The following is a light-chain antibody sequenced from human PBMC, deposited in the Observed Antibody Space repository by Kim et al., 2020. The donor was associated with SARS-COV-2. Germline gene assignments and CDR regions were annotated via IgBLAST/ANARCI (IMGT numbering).Light chain of an antibody. J-gene: IGLJ1*01. CDR2: EVS. CDR3: SSYTSTSTLV. V-gene: IGLV2-14*01. Sequence: QSALTQPVSVSGSPGQSITMSCTGTTSDFGGYNYVSWYQHHPGKAPKLMIYEVSDRPPGVSNRFSGYKSGNTASLTISGLQAEDEADYYCSSYTSTSTLVFGTGTKVTVL. CDR1: TSDFGGYNY.